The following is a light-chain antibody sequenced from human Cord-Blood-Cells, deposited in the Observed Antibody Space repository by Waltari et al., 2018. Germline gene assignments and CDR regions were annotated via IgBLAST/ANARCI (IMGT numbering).Light chain of an antibody. V-gene: IGLV2-23*01. Sequence: QSALTHPASVSGSPGQSITIPCTGTSSDVGSSNLASWYQQHPGKAPKLMIYEGSKRPSGVSNRFSGSKSGNTASLTISGLQAEDEADYYCCSYAGSSTWVFGGGTKLTVL. J-gene: IGLJ3*02. CDR3: CSYAGSSTWV. CDR2: EGS. CDR1: SSDVGSSNL.